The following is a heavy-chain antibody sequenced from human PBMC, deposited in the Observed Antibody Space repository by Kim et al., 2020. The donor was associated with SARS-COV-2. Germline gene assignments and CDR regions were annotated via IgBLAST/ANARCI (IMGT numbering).Heavy chain of an antibody. Sequence: ASSEGLLQGFWLHLYQLWYQLGATGPGQGLEWMGWISAYNGNTNYAQKLQGRVTMTTDTSTSTAYMELRSLRSDDTAVYYCARVPDYVRIGPDYWGQGTLVTVSS. J-gene: IGHJ4*02. V-gene: IGHV1-18*01. CDR3: ARVPDYVRIGPDY. CDR1: LHLYQLW. D-gene: IGHD4-17*01. CDR2: ISAYNGNT.